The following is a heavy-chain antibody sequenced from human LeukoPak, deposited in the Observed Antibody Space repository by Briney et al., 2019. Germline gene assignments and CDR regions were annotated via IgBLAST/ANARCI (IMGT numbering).Heavy chain of an antibody. J-gene: IGHJ4*02. CDR1: GGSFSGHY. D-gene: IGHD3-22*01. Sequence: SETLSLTCGVYGGSFSGHYWSWIRQSPGKGLEWIGEINHSGSINYNPSLKSRVTTSLDTSKNQFSLRLTSVTAADTALYYCARGYLFYYDNSGNRRVYFDYWGQGTLVTVSS. CDR3: ARGYLFYYDNSGNRRVYFDY. CDR2: INHSGSI. V-gene: IGHV4-34*01.